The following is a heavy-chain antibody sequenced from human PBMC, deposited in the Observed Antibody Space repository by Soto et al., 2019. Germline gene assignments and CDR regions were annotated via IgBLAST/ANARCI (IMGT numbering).Heavy chain of an antibody. CDR3: ARCRAPGIAVAGRRGWFDP. J-gene: IGHJ5*02. CDR2: INHSGST. CDR1: GGSFIGYY. Sequence: PSETLSLTCAVYGGSFIGYYWSWIRQPPVKWLEWIVEINHSGSTNYNPSLKSRVTISVDTSKNQFSLKLSSVTAADTAVYYCARCRAPGIAVAGRRGWFDPWGQGTLVTVSS. D-gene: IGHD6-19*01. V-gene: IGHV4-34*01.